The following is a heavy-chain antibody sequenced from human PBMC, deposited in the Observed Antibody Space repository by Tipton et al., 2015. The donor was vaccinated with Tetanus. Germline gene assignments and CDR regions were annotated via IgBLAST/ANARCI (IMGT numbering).Heavy chain of an antibody. D-gene: IGHD3-3*01. J-gene: IGHJ5*01. V-gene: IGHV3-21*01. CDR2: INGGGTLI. Sequence: SLRLSCASSMFTFATYTMAWVRQPPGKGLEWVASINGGGTLIHYGDSVRGRFTISRDYTKPSLFLQMDRMRLGDTGVYYCAAWSRGWQADPWGQGTLVTVSP. CDR1: MFTFATYT. CDR3: AAWSRGWQADP.